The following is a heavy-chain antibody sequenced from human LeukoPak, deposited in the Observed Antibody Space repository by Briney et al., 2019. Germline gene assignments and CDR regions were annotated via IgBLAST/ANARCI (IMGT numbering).Heavy chain of an antibody. Sequence: ASVKVSCKASGYTFTGYYMHWVRQAPGQGLEGMGLINPNSGGTNYAQKFQGRVTMTRDTSISTAYMELSRLRSDDTAVYYCARGPPFQPTPFDYWGQGTLVTVSS. J-gene: IGHJ4*02. CDR1: GYTFTGYY. V-gene: IGHV1-2*02. CDR2: INPNSGGT. CDR3: ARGPPFQPTPFDY.